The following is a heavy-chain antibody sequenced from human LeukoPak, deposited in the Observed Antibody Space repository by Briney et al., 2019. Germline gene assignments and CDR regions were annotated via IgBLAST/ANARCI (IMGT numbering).Heavy chain of an antibody. CDR1: GGSISSSSYY. D-gene: IGHD5-18*01. J-gene: IGHJ4*02. V-gene: IGHV4-39*07. Sequence: PSETLSLTCTVSGGSISSSSYYWGWIRQPPGKGLEWIGEINHSGSTNYNPSLKSRVTISVDTSKNQFSLKLSSVTAADTAVYYCARGSSYGTPSDFDYWGQGTLVTVSS. CDR2: INHSGST. CDR3: ARGSSYGTPSDFDY.